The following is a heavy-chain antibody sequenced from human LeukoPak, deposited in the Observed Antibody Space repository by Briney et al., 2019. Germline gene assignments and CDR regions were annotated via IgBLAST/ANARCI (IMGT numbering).Heavy chain of an antibody. J-gene: IGHJ4*02. CDR3: ARDILPGKPLTGYYL. CDR2: IYSGGST. V-gene: IGHV3-66*01. Sequence: TGGSLRLSCAASGFTVSSAYMSWVRQAPGKGLEWISLIYSGGSTYYADSVKGRFTISRDNSKNTLYLQMSSLRAEDTAVYYCARDILPGKPLTGYYLWGQGTLVTVSS. CDR1: GFTVSSAY. D-gene: IGHD3-9*01.